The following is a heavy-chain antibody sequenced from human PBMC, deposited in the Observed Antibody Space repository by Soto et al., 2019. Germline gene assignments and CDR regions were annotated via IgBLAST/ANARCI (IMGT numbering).Heavy chain of an antibody. D-gene: IGHD3-22*01. V-gene: IGHV3-30*18. CDR2: VSYDGSNK. Sequence: GRSLRLSCAASGFTFSSYGVHWVRQAPGKGLEWVASVSYDGSNKHYGDSVKGRFTISRDNSRNTLDLQMNSLRAEDTAVYYCAKDTYYYDRSGYYTYDHWGQGTQVTVSS. CDR3: AKDTYYYDRSGYYTYDH. J-gene: IGHJ4*02. CDR1: GFTFSSYG.